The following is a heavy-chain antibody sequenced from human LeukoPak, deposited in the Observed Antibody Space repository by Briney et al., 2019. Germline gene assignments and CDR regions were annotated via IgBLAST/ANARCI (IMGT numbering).Heavy chain of an antibody. V-gene: IGHV4-34*01. CDR3: ARVYGSGYDFRGAFDI. J-gene: IGHJ3*02. CDR1: GGSFSGYY. Sequence: PSETLSLTCAVYGGSFSGYYWSWIRQPPGKGLEWIGEINHSGSTNYNPSLKSRVTISVDTSKNQLFLKLNSVTAADTAVYYCARVYGSGYDFRGAFDIWGQGTMVTVSS. CDR2: INHSGST. D-gene: IGHD5-12*01.